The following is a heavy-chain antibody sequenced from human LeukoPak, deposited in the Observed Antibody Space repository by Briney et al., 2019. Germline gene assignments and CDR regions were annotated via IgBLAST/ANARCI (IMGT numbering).Heavy chain of an antibody. D-gene: IGHD4-11*01. CDR1: TGSINSYY. Sequence: SETLSRTCTVSTGSINSYYWSWIRQPPGKGLEWIGYIDYSGSTNYNPSLKSRVTISVDTSKNQFSLQLGSVTAADTAVYYCARHIIYSKKPSFDHWGQGTLVTVSS. J-gene: IGHJ4*02. CDR3: ARHIIYSKKPSFDH. CDR2: IDYSGST. V-gene: IGHV4-59*01.